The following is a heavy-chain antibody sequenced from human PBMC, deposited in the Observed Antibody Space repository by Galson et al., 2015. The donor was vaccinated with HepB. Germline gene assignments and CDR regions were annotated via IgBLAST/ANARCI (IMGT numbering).Heavy chain of an antibody. CDR3: ARDQGDDYVNYYYYYGMDV. D-gene: IGHD4-17*01. CDR1: VFNISNNY. J-gene: IGHJ6*02. Sequence: SLRLSCAASVFNISNNYMSWVRQAPGKGLEWVSVIYKNGTTNYAGSVKGRFTISRDTSKNTLYLQMNNLRGEDTAVYYCARDQGDDYVNYYYYYGMDVWGQGTTVTVSS. CDR2: IYKNGTT. V-gene: IGHV3-66*03.